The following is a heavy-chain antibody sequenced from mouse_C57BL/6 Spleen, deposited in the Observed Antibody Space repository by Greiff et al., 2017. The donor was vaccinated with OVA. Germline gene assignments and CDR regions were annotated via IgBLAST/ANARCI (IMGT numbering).Heavy chain of an antibody. CDR1: GFTFSDYY. Sequence: DVKLVESEGGLVQPGSSMKLSCTASGFTFSDYYMAWVRQVPEKGLEWVANINYDGSSTYYLDSLKSRFIISRDNAKNILYLQMSSLKSEDTATYYCATHDYDEGAWFAYWGQGTLVTVSA. J-gene: IGHJ3*01. V-gene: IGHV5-16*01. CDR3: ATHDYDEGAWFAY. D-gene: IGHD2-4*01. CDR2: INYDGSST.